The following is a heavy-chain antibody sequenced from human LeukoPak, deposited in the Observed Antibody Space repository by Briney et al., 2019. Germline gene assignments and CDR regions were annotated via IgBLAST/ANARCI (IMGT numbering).Heavy chain of an antibody. V-gene: IGHV3-21*01. CDR1: GFTFSSYS. CDR3: AGYDYSSYYGMDV. Sequence: GGSLRLSCAVSGFTFSSYSMNWVRQAPGKGLEWVSSISSSIGYIYYADSVKGRFTISRDNAKNSLYLQMNSLRAEDTAVYYCAGYDYSSYYGMDVWGQGTTVTVSS. D-gene: IGHD4-11*01. J-gene: IGHJ6*02. CDR2: ISSSIGYI.